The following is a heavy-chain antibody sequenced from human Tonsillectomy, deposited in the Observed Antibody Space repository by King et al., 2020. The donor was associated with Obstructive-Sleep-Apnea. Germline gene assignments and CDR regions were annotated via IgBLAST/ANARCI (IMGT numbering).Heavy chain of an antibody. Sequence: VQLQQSGPGLVKPSQTLSLTCSISGDSVSSNSAAWNWIRQYPSRGLEWLGRTYYTSKWLKDYAVSVKSRLNLNPDTSKNQFSLHLNSVTPEDTAVYYCARDALFTVDRGVIDYWGQGTLVTVSS. CDR1: GDSVSSNSAA. D-gene: IGHD3-10*01. J-gene: IGHJ4*02. CDR2: TYYTSKWLK. CDR3: ARDALFTVDRGVIDY. V-gene: IGHV6-1*01.